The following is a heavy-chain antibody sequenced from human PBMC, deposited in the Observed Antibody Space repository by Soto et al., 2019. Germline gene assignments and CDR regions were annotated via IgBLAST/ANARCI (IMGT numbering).Heavy chain of an antibody. D-gene: IGHD6-13*01. V-gene: IGHV3-23*01. CDR3: AKATRGGAATLIRDY. CDR1: GFTFSIYA. J-gene: IGHJ4*02. Sequence: EVQLLESGGGLVQPGGSLRLSCAAAGFTFSIYAMSWVRQAPGKGLEWVSAISGSGVSTYYADSVKCRFTISRDNSKNTLYLQMNSLRADDTAVYYCAKATRGGAATLIRDYWGQGTLVTVSS. CDR2: ISGSGVST.